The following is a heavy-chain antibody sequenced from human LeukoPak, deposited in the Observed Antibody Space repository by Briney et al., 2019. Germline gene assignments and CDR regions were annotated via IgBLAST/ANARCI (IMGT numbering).Heavy chain of an antibody. Sequence: GGSLRLSCAASGFIFSGYGMHWVRQAPGKGLEWVAVISYDGSNEYYADSVKGRFTISRDNSKNTLYLQMNSLRAEDTAVYYCAKVLASPPITVVPAAIGYYYYYGMDVWGQGTTVTVSS. CDR3: AKVLASPPITVVPAAIGYYYYYGMDV. CDR2: ISYDGSNE. V-gene: IGHV3-30*18. CDR1: GFIFSGYG. J-gene: IGHJ6*02. D-gene: IGHD2-2*01.